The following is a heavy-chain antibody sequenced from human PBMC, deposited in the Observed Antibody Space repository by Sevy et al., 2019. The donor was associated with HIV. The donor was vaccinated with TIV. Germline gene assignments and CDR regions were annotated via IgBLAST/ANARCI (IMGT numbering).Heavy chain of an antibody. Sequence: GGSLRLSCAASGFTFNTHAMNWVRQAPGKGLEWVSTISGPGYKTYYADSVRGRFTTSRDNSQNTVHLQMNSLRADDTAVYYCAKALNPALESMLEEIPRTLKGFDVWGKGSMVTVS. V-gene: IGHV3-23*01. J-gene: IGHJ3*01. CDR1: GFTFNTHA. D-gene: IGHD2-8*01. CDR2: ISGPGYKT. CDR3: AKALNPALESMLEEIPRTLKGFDV.